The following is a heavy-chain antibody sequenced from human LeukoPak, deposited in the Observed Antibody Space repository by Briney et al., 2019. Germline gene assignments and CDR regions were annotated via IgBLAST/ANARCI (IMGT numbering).Heavy chain of an antibody. CDR2: ISDSAGTT. CDR3: AKSYYYGSGDYSLTAFDI. J-gene: IGHJ3*02. CDR1: GFTFSNYV. D-gene: IGHD3-10*01. Sequence: TGGSLRLSCAASGFTFSNYVMHWVRQAPGKGLEWVSGISDSAGTTYYADSVKGRFSISRDNSRNTLNLQMNSLRAEDTAVYYCAKSYYYGSGDYSLTAFDIWGQGTMVTVSS. V-gene: IGHV3-23*01.